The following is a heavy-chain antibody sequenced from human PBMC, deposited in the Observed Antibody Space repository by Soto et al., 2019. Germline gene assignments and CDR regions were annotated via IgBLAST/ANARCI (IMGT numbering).Heavy chain of an antibody. V-gene: IGHV1-69*04. Sequence: ASVKVSCKASGGRFSSYTISWVRQAPGQGLEWMGRIIPILGIANYAQKFQGRVTITADKSTSTAYMELSSLRSEDTAVYYCARDQGPYYYDSSGYSSFDYWGQGTLVTVSS. CDR3: ARDQGPYYYDSSGYSSFDY. CDR1: GGRFSSYT. CDR2: IIPILGIA. D-gene: IGHD3-22*01. J-gene: IGHJ4*02.